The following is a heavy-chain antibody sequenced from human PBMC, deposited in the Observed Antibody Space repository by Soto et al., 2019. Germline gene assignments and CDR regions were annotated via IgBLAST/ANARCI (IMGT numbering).Heavy chain of an antibody. D-gene: IGHD5-18*01. Sequence: QVKLQQWGAGLLKPSETLSLTCDVYGGSVSGHYWSWIRQPPGKGLEWIGEIKHSESSNYNPSLKTRVTILVDTSKNQFSLKLSSVTAADTAVYYCARDGYDYGSFDYWGQGTLVTVSS. CDR1: GGSVSGHY. CDR2: IKHSESS. V-gene: IGHV4-34*01. J-gene: IGHJ4*02. CDR3: ARDGYDYGSFDY.